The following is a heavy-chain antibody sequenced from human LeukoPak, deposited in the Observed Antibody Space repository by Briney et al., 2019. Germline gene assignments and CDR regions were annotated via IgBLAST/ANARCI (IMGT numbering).Heavy chain of an antibody. D-gene: IGHD3-3*01. V-gene: IGHV3-48*04. CDR3: ARGVGYDFWSGWGWDYYYMDV. J-gene: IGHJ6*03. Sequence: GGSLRLSCAASGFTFSSYSMNWVRQAPGKGLEWVSYISSSSSTIYYADSVKGRFTISRDNAKNSLYLQMNSLRAEDTAVYYCARGVGYDFWSGWGWDYYYMDVWGKGTTVTVSS. CDR2: ISSSSSTI. CDR1: GFTFSSYS.